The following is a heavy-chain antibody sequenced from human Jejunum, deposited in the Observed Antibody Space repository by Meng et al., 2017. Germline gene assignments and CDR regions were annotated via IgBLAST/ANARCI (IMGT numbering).Heavy chain of an antibody. CDR2: NYHTGSP. V-gene: IGHV4-30-2*01. Sequence: QLQLQQSGSGLVKPSQTLSLTCAVSGGSINSDGYTWSWIRQPPGKGLEWIGYNYHTGSPYYNPSLKSRLTISVDRSENQFSLKLSSVTAADTAVYYCARMDSAFHYFDYWGQGTLVTVSS. D-gene: IGHD2-2*03. CDR3: ARMDSAFHYFDY. CDR1: GGSINSDGYT. J-gene: IGHJ4*02.